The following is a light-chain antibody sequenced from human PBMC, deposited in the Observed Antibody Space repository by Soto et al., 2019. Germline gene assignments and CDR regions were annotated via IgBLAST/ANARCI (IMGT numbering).Light chain of an antibody. Sequence: EIVLTQSPGTLSLSPGERATLSCRASQSVSSSYLAWYQQKPGQAPRLLIYDASNRATGIPDRFSGSGSGTDFTLTISRLEPDDFAVYYCQQHGTSPITFGQGTRLEIK. V-gene: IGKV3-20*01. J-gene: IGKJ5*01. CDR2: DAS. CDR3: QQHGTSPIT. CDR1: QSVSSSY.